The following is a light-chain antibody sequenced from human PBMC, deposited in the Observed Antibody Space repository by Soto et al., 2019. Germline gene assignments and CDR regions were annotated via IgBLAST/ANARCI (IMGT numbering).Light chain of an antibody. V-gene: IGKV4-1*01. CDR3: QQYYSLPLT. CDR2: WAS. CDR1: QRVLDSSNNKNF. Sequence: DIVMTQSPDSLAVSLGERATIHCKSSQRVLDSSNNKNFLGWYQQKPGQAPQLLIYWASTRESGFPDRFSARGSGTDFTLTISILQAEDVAVYCCQQYYSLPLTFGGGAKVEI. J-gene: IGKJ4*01.